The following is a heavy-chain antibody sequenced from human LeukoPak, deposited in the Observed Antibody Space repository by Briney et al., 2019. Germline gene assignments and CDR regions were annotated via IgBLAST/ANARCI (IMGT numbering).Heavy chain of an antibody. J-gene: IGHJ5*02. CDR2: ISSSGSTR. V-gene: IGHV3-11*01. Sequence: GGSLRLSCAASGFTFDDYGMSWVRQAPGKGLEWVSHISSSGSTRYYADSVKGRFTISRDNAKNSLYLQMNSLRTEDTAVYYCARAPRFRLVGVPKGPFDPWGQGTLVTVSS. CDR3: ARAPRFRLVGVPKGPFDP. CDR1: GFTFDDYG. D-gene: IGHD1-26*01.